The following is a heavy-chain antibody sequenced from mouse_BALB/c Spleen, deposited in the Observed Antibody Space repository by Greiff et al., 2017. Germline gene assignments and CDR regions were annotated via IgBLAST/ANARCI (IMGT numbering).Heavy chain of an antibody. V-gene: IGHV1S29*02. CDR2: IYPYNGGT. J-gene: IGHJ3*01. CDR1: GYTFTDYN. D-gene: IGHD2-4*01. Sequence: EVKLVESGPELVKPGASVKISCKASGYTFTDYNMHWVKQSHGKSLEWIGYIYPYNGGTGYNQKFKSKATLTVDNSSSTAYMELRSLTSEDSAVYYCAREGLRGGPWFAYWGQGTLVTVSA. CDR3: AREGLRGGPWFAY.